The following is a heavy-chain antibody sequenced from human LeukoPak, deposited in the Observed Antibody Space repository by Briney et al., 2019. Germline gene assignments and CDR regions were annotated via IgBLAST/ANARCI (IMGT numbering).Heavy chain of an antibody. CDR3: ARGESYYDYVWGSYKFDY. J-gene: IGHJ4*02. CDR1: GYTFTSYG. Sequence: ASVKVSCKASGYTFTSYGISWVRQAPGQGLEWMGGIIPIFGTANYAQKFQGRVTITADESTSTAYMELSSLRSEDTAVYYCARGESYYDYVWGSYKFDYWGQGTLVTVSS. V-gene: IGHV1-69*13. CDR2: IIPIFGTA. D-gene: IGHD3-16*01.